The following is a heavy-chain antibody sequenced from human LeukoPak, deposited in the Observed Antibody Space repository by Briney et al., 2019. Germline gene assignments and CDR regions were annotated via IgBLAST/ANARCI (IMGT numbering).Heavy chain of an antibody. V-gene: IGHV3-21*01. CDR1: GFTFSSYI. CDR3: VRVVPETGTLDY. CDR2: ISSSSSYM. D-gene: IGHD1-1*01. Sequence: PGGSLRLSCAASGFTFSSYIMNWVRQAPGKGLQWLASISSSSSYMFYADSVEGRFTISRDNAKKSLYLQVNSLRSEDTALYYCVRVVPETGTLDYWGQGALVTVSS. J-gene: IGHJ4*02.